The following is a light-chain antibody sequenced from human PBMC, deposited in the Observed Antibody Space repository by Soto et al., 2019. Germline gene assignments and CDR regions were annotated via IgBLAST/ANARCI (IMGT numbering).Light chain of an antibody. CDR1: QSVNSGY. J-gene: IGKJ1*01. CDR2: GTS. V-gene: IGKV3-20*01. CDR3: QQYGKT. Sequence: EIVLTQSPATLSLSPGERATLSCRASQSVNSGYLAWFQQKPGRAPRILIFGTSGRATGIPDRFSGNGSRTDFTLTISRVEPEDSAVYYCQQYGKTFGQGTKVEIK.